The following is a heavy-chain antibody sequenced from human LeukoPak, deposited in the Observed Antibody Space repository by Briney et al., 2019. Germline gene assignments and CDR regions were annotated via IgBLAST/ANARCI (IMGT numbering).Heavy chain of an antibody. V-gene: IGHV4-59*01. J-gene: IGHJ4*02. D-gene: IGHD2-2*02. CDR3: ARSYCSSTRCYNLDY. CDR1: GGSISIYY. Sequence: SETLSLTCTVSGGSISIYYWSWIRQPPGKGLEWIGYISYTGSTYYNPSLKSRVTISVDTSKNQFSLKLRSVTAADTAVYYCARSYCSSTRCYNLDYWGQGTLVTVSS. CDR2: ISYTGST.